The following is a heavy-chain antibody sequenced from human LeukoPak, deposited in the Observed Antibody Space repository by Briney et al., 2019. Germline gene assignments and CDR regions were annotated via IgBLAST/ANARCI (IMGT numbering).Heavy chain of an antibody. D-gene: IGHD6-19*01. CDR3: ARVTGHTIAVAGTGYFDY. Sequence: ASVKVSCKASGYTFTGYYMHWVRQAPGQGLEWMGWINPNSGGTNYAQKFQGRVTMTRDTSISTAYMELSRLRSDDTAVYYCARVTGHTIAVAGTGYFDYWGQGTLVTVSS. J-gene: IGHJ4*02. CDR2: INPNSGGT. CDR1: GYTFTGYY. V-gene: IGHV1-2*02.